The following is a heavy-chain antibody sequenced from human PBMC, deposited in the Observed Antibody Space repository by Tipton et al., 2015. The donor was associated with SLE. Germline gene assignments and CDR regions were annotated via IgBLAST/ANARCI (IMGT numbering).Heavy chain of an antibody. J-gene: IGHJ4*02. D-gene: IGHD3-3*01. V-gene: IGHV4-61*09. Sequence: TLSLTCTVSGGSITSDTYYRTWIRQPAGKGLEWIGHISSRGSTNYDPSLKVRVTISVDTSKKQFSLKLSSVTAADTAGYYCARVGNYDLDYWGQGTLVTVSS. CDR1: GGSITSDTYY. CDR3: ARVGNYDLDY. CDR2: ISSRGST.